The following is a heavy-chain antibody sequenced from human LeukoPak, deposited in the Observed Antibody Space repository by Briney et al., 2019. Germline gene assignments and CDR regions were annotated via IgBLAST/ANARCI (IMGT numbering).Heavy chain of an antibody. CDR1: GFTFSSYS. Sequence: GGSLRLSCAASGFTFSSYSMHWVRQAPGKGLEWVTVIWYDGSNKYYADSVKGRFTISRDNSKNTLYLQMNSLRAEDTAVYYCARGKVLRFLEWSNHFDYWGQGTLVTVSS. J-gene: IGHJ4*02. CDR2: IWYDGSNK. CDR3: ARGKVLRFLEWSNHFDY. V-gene: IGHV3-33*08. D-gene: IGHD3-3*01.